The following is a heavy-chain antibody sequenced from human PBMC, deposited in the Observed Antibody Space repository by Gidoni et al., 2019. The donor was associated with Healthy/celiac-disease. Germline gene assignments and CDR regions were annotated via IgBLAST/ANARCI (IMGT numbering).Heavy chain of an antibody. CDR1: GFTFSSYC. J-gene: IGHJ6*02. CDR3: AKDLVKSGRTMVRGVIITNYYYYGMDV. D-gene: IGHD3-10*01. CDR2: ISYDGRNK. Sequence: QVQLVESGGGVVQPGRSLRLSCAASGFTFSSYCLHWVRPAPRKGLEWVAVISYDGRNKYYADSVKGRFTISRDNSKNTLYLQMNSLRAEDTAVYYCAKDLVKSGRTMVRGVIITNYYYYGMDVWGQGTTVTVSS. V-gene: IGHV3-30*18.